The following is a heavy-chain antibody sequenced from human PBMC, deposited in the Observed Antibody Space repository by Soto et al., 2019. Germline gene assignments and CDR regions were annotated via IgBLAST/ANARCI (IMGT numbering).Heavy chain of an antibody. CDR1: GFTFSSYG. Sequence: GGSLRLSCAASGFTFSSYGMHWVRQAPGKGLEWVAVISYDGSNKYYADSVKGRFTISRDNSKNTLYLQMNSLRAEDTAVYYCARDGHDYGMDVWGQGTTVTVSS. J-gene: IGHJ6*02. V-gene: IGHV3-30*03. CDR2: ISYDGSNK. CDR3: ARDGHDYGMDV.